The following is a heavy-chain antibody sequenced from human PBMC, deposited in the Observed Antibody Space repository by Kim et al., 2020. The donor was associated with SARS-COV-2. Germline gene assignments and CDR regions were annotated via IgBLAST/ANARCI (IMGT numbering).Heavy chain of an antibody. V-gene: IGHV4-4*07. D-gene: IGHD1-26*01. Sequence: NYNPSRKSRVTMAVDTSKNQFYLKLSSVTAADTAVYYCARVGSRMNFDYWGQGTLVTVSS. CDR3: ARVGSRMNFDY. J-gene: IGHJ4*02.